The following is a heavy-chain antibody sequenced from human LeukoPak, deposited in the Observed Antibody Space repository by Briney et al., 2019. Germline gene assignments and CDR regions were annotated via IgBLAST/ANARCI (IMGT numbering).Heavy chain of an antibody. V-gene: IGHV7-4-1*02. CDR3: ARWVAAPYYYHYMDV. J-gene: IGHJ6*03. CDR1: GYTLTSYG. CDR2: INTNTGNP. D-gene: IGHD6-6*01. Sequence: ASVKVSCKASGYTLTSYGVNWVRRVPGQGLEWMGTINTNTGNPTYAQGFTGRFVFSLDTSVNTAYLQISSLKAEDTAVYYCARWVAAPYYYHYMDVWGKGTTVTVSS.